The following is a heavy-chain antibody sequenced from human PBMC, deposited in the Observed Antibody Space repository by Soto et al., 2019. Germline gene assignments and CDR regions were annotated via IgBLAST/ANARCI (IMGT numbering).Heavy chain of an antibody. CDR2: IYYSGST. J-gene: IGHJ4*02. D-gene: IGHD4-17*01. CDR1: GASISSSSFY. CDR3: GSDYGGLDCFGN. V-gene: IGHV4-39*01. Sequence: QLQLQESGPGLVKPSETLSLTCTVSGASISSSSFYWGWIRQPPGKGLEWLGSIYYSGSTYYNPSLKSRVTISVDTSKNQLSLNLMSVTAADTAVYYCGSDYGGLDCFGNWGQGTLVTVSS.